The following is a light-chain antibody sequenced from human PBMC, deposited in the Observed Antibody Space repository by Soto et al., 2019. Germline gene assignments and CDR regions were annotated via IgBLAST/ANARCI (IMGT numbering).Light chain of an antibody. CDR3: QQYNDRPPLT. CDR2: DTS. J-gene: IGKJ4*01. CDR1: QTISGW. Sequence: MTQSPSTLSASVGDTVTITCRASQTISGWLAWHQQQPGQAPRLLIYDTSSRATGVPARFSGSGSGTEFTLTISSLKAEDFAVYYCQQYNDRPPLTFGGGTKVEI. V-gene: IGKV3-15*01.